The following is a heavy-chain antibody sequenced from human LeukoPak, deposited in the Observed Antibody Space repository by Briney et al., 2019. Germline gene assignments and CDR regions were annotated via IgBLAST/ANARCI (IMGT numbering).Heavy chain of an antibody. Sequence: SETLSLTCTVPGGSISNYYWSWIRQPPGKGLGWVGYIYYSGSTNYNPSLKSRVTISVDTSKNQFSLKLSSVTAADTAVYYCARGAVYYYYMDVWGKGATVTVSS. CDR1: GGSISNYY. CDR2: IYYSGST. J-gene: IGHJ6*03. V-gene: IGHV4-59*01. CDR3: ARGAVYYYYMDV. D-gene: IGHD6-19*01.